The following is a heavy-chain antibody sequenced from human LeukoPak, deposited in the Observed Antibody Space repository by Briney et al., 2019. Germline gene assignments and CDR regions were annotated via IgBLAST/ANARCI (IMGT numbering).Heavy chain of an antibody. CDR3: AKDSKRYSGYDYGDY. J-gene: IGHJ4*02. V-gene: IGHV3-23*01. CDR2: ISGGGDTT. D-gene: IGHD5-12*01. CDR1: GFTYSNYA. Sequence: GGSLRLSCAASGFTYSNYAMSWVRQAPGKGLEWVSGISGGGDTTDYADSVKGRLTISRDNSKNTLYLQMNSLRAEDTAVYYCAKDSKRYSGYDYGDYWGQGTLVTVSS.